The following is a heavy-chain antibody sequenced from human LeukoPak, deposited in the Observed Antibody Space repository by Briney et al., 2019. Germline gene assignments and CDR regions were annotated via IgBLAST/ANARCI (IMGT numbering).Heavy chain of an antibody. Sequence: SETLSLTCTLSGGSISTYYWSWIRQPPGKGLEWIGYIYHSGSTNYNPSLKSRVTISVDTSKNQFSLKLSSVTAADTAVYYCARSGGYASPIGYWGQGALVTVFS. CDR1: GGSISTYY. CDR3: ARSGGYASPIGY. D-gene: IGHD5-12*01. V-gene: IGHV4-59*01. J-gene: IGHJ4*02. CDR2: IYHSGST.